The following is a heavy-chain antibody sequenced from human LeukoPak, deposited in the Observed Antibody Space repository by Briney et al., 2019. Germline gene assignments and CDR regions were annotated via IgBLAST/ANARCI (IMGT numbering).Heavy chain of an antibody. CDR2: INPSGGST. V-gene: IGHV1-46*01. Sequence: GASVKVSCKASGYTFTSYYMHWVRQAPGQGLEWMGIINPSGGSTSYAQKFQGRVTMTRDMSTSTVYMELSSLRSEDTAVYYCARDRTRGAVVTPYYYYYYMDVWGKGTTVTVSS. CDR1: GYTFTSYY. J-gene: IGHJ6*03. D-gene: IGHD4-23*01. CDR3: ARDRTRGAVVTPYYYYYYMDV.